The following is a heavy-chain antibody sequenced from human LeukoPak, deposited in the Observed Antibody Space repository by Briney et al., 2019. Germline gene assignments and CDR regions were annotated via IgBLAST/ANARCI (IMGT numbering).Heavy chain of an antibody. CDR3: VGHGSYPHDAFDI. V-gene: IGHV4-34*01. J-gene: IGHJ3*02. CDR1: GGSFSGYY. Sequence: KPSETLSLTCAVYGGSFSGYYWSWIRQPPGKGLEWIGEINHSGSTNYNPSLKSRVTISVDTSKNQFSLKLSSVTAADTAVYYCVGHGSYPHDAFDIWGQGTMVTVSS. D-gene: IGHD1-26*01. CDR2: INHSGST.